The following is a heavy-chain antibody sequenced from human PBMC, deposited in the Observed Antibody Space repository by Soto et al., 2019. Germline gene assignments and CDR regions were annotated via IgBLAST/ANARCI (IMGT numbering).Heavy chain of an antibody. CDR1: GGTFSTNT. Sequence: QVHLEQSGAEVKKPGSSVKVSSTAAGGTFSTNTLIWVRQAPGQGLEWMGRIIPMLTVTNSAQKFQGRVTLTADKSTSTAFMEVTSLTSDDTAVYYCSIGSWSAETFDVWGQGTMVTVSS. V-gene: IGHV1-69*02. CDR3: SIGSWSAETFDV. J-gene: IGHJ3*01. D-gene: IGHD2-2*01. CDR2: IIPMLTVT.